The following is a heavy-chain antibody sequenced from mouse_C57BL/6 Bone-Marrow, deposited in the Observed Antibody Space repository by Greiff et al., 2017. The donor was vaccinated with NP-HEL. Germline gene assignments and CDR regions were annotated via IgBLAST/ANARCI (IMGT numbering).Heavy chain of an antibody. Sequence: VQLQQSGPELVKPGASVKITCKASGYTFTDYNMDWVKQSHGKSLEWIGDINPNNGGTIYNQKFKGKATLTVDKSSSTAYMELRSLTSEDTAVYYCARYGSSYPAWFAYWGQGTLVTVSA. V-gene: IGHV1-18*01. CDR2: INPNNGGT. J-gene: IGHJ3*01. D-gene: IGHD1-1*01. CDR1: GYTFTDYN. CDR3: ARYGSSYPAWFAY.